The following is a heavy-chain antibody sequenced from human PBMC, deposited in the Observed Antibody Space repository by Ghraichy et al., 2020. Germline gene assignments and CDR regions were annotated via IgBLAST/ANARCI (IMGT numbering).Heavy chain of an antibody. J-gene: IGHJ2*01. CDR1: GFTFSNYA. D-gene: IGHD6-19*01. CDR3: AKDFAQWLDSYWYFDL. V-gene: IGHV3-23*01. CDR2: ISGSGGRT. Sequence: GGSLRLSCAASGFTFSNYAMSWVRQAPGKGLEWVSAISGSGGRTYYADSVKGRFTISRDNSKNTLYLQMNSLRAEDTAIYFCAKDFAQWLDSYWYFDLWGRGTLVTVSS.